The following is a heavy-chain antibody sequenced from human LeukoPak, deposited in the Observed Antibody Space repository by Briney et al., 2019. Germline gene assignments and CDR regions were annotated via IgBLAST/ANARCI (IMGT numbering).Heavy chain of an antibody. J-gene: IGHJ3*02. D-gene: IGHD7-27*01. CDR2: MNPNSGNT. CDR3: ARELSGEFDAFDI. V-gene: IGHV1-8*01. Sequence: ASVKVSCKASGYTFTSYDINWVRQATGQGLEWMGWMNPNSGNTGYAQKFQGRVTMTRNTSISTAYMELSSLRSKDTAVYYCARELSGEFDAFDIWGQGTMVTVSS. CDR1: GYTFTSYD.